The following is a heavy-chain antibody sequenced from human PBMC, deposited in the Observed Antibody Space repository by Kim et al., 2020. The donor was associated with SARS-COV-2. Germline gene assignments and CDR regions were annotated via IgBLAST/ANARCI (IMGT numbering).Heavy chain of an antibody. Sequence: GYADSVKGRFTISRDNAKNSLYLQMNSLRAGDTALYYCAKDSLPGVSVVDYWGQGTLVTVSS. V-gene: IGHV3-9*01. CDR3: AKDSLPGVSVVDY. D-gene: IGHD3-3*01. J-gene: IGHJ4*02.